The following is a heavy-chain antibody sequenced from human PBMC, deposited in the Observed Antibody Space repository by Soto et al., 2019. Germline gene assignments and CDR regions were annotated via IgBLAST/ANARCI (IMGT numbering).Heavy chain of an antibody. J-gene: IGHJ4*02. CDR3: ASADILTGYSPFDY. CDR2: IKQDGSEK. CDR1: GFTFSSYW. Sequence: GGSLRLSCAASGFTFSSYWMSWVRRAPGKGLEWVANIKQDGSEKYYVDSVKGRFTISRDNAKNSLYLQMNSLRAEDTAVYYCASADILTGYSPFDYWGQGTLVTVSS. D-gene: IGHD3-9*01. V-gene: IGHV3-7*03.